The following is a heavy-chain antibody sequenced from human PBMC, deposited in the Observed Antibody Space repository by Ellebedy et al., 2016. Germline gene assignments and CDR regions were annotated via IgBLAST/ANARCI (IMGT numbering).Heavy chain of an antibody. D-gene: IGHD6-19*01. Sequence: SETLSLTXTVSGYSISSGYYWVWIRQSPGKGLEWIASIYRSGSTYYNPSLRSRVAMSVDTSKNQFSLNLRSVTAADTAVYYCVRPLKVAAIYDGFDIWGQGTMVTVSP. CDR3: VRPLKVAAIYDGFDI. CDR1: GYSISSGYY. V-gene: IGHV4-38-2*02. J-gene: IGHJ3*02. CDR2: IYRSGST.